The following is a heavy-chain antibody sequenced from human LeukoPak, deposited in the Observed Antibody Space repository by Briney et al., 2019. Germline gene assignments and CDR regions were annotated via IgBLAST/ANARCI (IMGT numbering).Heavy chain of an antibody. CDR1: GFSFSNYA. J-gene: IGHJ4*02. CDR2: ISYDGSNK. CDR3: ARDSYGPDY. Sequence: PGGSLRLSCAASGFSFSNYAMHWVRQAPGKGLEWVAVISYDGSNKYYADSVKGRFTISRDNSKNTLYLQMNSLRGEDTAVYYCARDSYGPDYWGQGTLVTVSS. D-gene: IGHD5-18*01. V-gene: IGHV3-30-3*01.